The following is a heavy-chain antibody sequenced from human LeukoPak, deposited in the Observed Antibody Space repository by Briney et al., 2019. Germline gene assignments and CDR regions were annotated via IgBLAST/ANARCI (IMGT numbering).Heavy chain of an antibody. CDR1: GYTFTSYY. CDR3: ATGIVVVVAATNPEYFQH. Sequence: GASVKVSCKASGYTFTSYYMHWVRQAPGQGLEWMGIINPSGGSTSYAQKFQGRVTMTEDTSTDTAYMELSSLRSEDTAVYYCATGIVVVVAATNPEYFQHWGQGTLVTVSS. D-gene: IGHD2-15*01. V-gene: IGHV1-46*01. J-gene: IGHJ1*01. CDR2: INPSGGST.